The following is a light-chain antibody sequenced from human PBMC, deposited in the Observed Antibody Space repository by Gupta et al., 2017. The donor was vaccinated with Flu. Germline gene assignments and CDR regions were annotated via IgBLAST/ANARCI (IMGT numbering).Light chain of an antibody. Sequence: DIQMTQSPSILSASIGDRVTITCRASQSISSWLAWYQQKPGKAPRLLIYEASTLQTGVPSRFRGSGSGTEFSLTISSLHPDDFATYYCQHYENYPYTFGQGTTLEIK. V-gene: IGKV1-5*03. CDR1: QSISSW. J-gene: IGKJ2*01. CDR3: QHYENYPYT. CDR2: EAS.